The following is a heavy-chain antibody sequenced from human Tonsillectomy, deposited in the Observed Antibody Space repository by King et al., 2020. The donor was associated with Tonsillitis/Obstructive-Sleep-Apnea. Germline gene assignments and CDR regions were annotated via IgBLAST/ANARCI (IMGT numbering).Heavy chain of an antibody. Sequence: VQLVESGGGLVRPGGSLRLSCTASGFTFSSYSMSWVRQAPGKGLEWVSSITSYIYYADSVKGRFTISRDNAKNSLYLQINSLRAEDTAVYYCARGRSSWESDFDYWGQGTLVSVSS. D-gene: IGHD1-26*01. CDR2: ITSYI. CDR1: GFTFSSYS. V-gene: IGHV3-21*01. J-gene: IGHJ4*02. CDR3: ARGRSSWESDFDY.